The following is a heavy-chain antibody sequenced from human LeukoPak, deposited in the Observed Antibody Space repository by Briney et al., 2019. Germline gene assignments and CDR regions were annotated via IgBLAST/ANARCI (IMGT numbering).Heavy chain of an antibody. J-gene: IGHJ4*02. D-gene: IGHD2/OR15-2a*01. Sequence: SETLSLTCAVYGGSFSGYYWSWIHQPPGKGLEWIGEINHSGSTNYNPSLKSRVTISVDTSKNQISLKLSSVTAADTAVYYCARAKDLFLWSYYFDYWGQGTLVTVSS. CDR1: GGSFSGYY. CDR2: INHSGST. CDR3: ARAKDLFLWSYYFDY. V-gene: IGHV4-34*01.